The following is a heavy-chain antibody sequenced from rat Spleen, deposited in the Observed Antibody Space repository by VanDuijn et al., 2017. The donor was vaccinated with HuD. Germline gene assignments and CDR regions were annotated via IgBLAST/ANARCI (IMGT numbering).Heavy chain of an antibody. CDR3: TRGGLSRFDY. CDR1: GFTFSNYG. Sequence: EVKLVESGGGLVQPGRSLKLSCAASGFTFSNYGMYWIRQAPKKGLEWVATIIYDGSRTYYRDSVKGRFTISRDNAKSTLYLQMNSLRSEDTATYYCTRGGLSRFDYWGQGVVVTVSS. J-gene: IGHJ2*01. D-gene: IGHD1-11*01. CDR2: IIYDGSRT. V-gene: IGHV5-29*01.